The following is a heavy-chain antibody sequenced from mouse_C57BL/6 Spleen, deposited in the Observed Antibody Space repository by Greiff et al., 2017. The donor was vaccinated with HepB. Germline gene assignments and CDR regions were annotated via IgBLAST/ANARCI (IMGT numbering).Heavy chain of an antibody. D-gene: IGHD1-1*01. V-gene: IGHV5-4*01. J-gene: IGHJ1*03. Sequence: DVMLVESGGGLVKPGGSLKLSCAASGFTFSSYAMSWVRQTPEKRLEWVATISDGGSYTYYPDNVKGRFTISRDNAKNNLYLQMSHLKSEDTAMYYCARDEGGEFITTVAGYFDVWGTGTTVTVSS. CDR1: GFTFSSYA. CDR3: ARDEGGEFITTVAGYFDV. CDR2: ISDGGSYT.